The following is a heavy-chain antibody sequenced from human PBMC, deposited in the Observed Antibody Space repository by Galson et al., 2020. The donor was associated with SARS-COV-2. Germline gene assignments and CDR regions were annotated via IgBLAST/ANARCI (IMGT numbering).Heavy chain of an antibody. D-gene: IGHD3-16*01. CDR3: AGGVEMTTIRYYGMDV. V-gene: IGHV3-53*01. CDR1: GFTVSDKY. CDR2: IYSGGST. J-gene: IGHJ6*02. Sequence: METGGSLRLSCAASGFTVSDKYMSWVRQAPGKGLEWVSIIYSGGSTYYADSVKGRFTISRDNSKNTLYLQMNSLRADDTAVYYCAGGVEMTTIRYYGMDVWGQGTTVTVSS.